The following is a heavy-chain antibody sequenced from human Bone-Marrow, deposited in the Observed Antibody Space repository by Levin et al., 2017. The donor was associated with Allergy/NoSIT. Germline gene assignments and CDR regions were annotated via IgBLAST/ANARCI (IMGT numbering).Heavy chain of an antibody. V-gene: IGHV3-49*03. J-gene: IGHJ5*02. CDR1: GFTFGDYA. D-gene: IGHD2-15*01. CDR2: IRSKAYGGTT. Sequence: GGSLRLSCTASGFTFGDYAMSWFRQAPGKGLEWVGFIRSKAYGGTTEYAASVKGRFTISRDDSKSIAYLQMNSLKTEDTAVYYCTRDSRPASCSGGSCYSTDWFDPWGQGTLVTVSS. CDR3: TRDSRPASCSGGSCYSTDWFDP.